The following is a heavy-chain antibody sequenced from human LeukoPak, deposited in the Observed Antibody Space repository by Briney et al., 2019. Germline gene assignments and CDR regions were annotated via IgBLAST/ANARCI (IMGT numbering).Heavy chain of an antibody. CDR1: GYTFTNYG. V-gene: IGHV1-18*01. CDR2: VSTSNPHT. J-gene: IGHJ5*02. CDR3: ARDRFLWGLGNWFDL. D-gene: IGHD3-3*01. Sequence: GASVKVSCKTSGYTFTNYGISCVRQAPGQGLKWMGWVSTSNPHTNYAPKFRGRVIMTIDTSTTTAYLEMRSLTSDDTAVYDWARDRFLWGLGNWFDLWGQGTLVTVTS.